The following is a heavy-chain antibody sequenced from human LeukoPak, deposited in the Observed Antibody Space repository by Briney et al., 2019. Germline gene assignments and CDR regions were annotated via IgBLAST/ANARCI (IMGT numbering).Heavy chain of an antibody. D-gene: IGHD2-15*01. Sequence: GASVKVSCKASGGTFSSYAISWVRQATGQGLEWMGWMNPNSGNTGYAQKFQGRVTMTRNTSISTAYMELSSLRSEDTAVYYCAREFSDCSGGSCYFNWFDPWGQGTLVTVSS. V-gene: IGHV1-8*02. J-gene: IGHJ5*02. CDR3: AREFSDCSGGSCYFNWFDP. CDR2: MNPNSGNT. CDR1: GGTFSSYA.